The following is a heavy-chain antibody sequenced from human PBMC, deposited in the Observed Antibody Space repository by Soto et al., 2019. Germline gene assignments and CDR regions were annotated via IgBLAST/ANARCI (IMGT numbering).Heavy chain of an antibody. CDR3: ARDVPPGSVGCMEA. CDR1: GFTFSGNA. V-gene: IGHV3-30*04. Sequence: GGSLRLSCEGSGFTFSGNAMHWVRQAPGKGLEWVAVISNEGSRKFYADSVKGRFTVSRDNTKNTLELQMNSLRDEDTAVYYCARDVPPGSVGCMEAGGPGPMVNVSS. D-gene: IGHD2-8*01. J-gene: IGHJ4*03. CDR2: ISNEGSRK.